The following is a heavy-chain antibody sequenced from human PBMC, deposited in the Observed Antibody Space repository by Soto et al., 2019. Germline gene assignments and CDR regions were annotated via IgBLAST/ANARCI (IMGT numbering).Heavy chain of an antibody. Sequence: LRLSCAASGFTFSGSAMHWVRQASGKGLEWVGRIRSKANSYATAYAASVKGRFTISRDDSKNTAYLQMNSLKTEDTAVYYCTYVGATGGYWGQGTLVTVSS. J-gene: IGHJ4*02. CDR1: GFTFSGSA. CDR2: IRSKANSYAT. V-gene: IGHV3-73*01. D-gene: IGHD1-26*01. CDR3: TYVGATGGY.